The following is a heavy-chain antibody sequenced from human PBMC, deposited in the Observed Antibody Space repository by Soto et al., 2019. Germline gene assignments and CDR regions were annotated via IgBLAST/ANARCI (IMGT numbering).Heavy chain of an antibody. V-gene: IGHV4-61*08. CDR2: IYYSGDT. Sequence: SETLSLTCTVSGDSIISGDYYWSWIRQTPGKGLEWIGYIYYSGDTNYNPSLKSRVTISVDTSKNQFSLKLSSVTAADTAVYYCARYKSNYYYGMDVWGQGTTVTVSS. D-gene: IGHD1-20*01. J-gene: IGHJ6*02. CDR3: ARYKSNYYYGMDV. CDR1: GDSIISGDYY.